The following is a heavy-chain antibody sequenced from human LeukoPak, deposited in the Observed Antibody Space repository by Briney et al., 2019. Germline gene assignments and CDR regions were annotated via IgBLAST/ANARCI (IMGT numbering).Heavy chain of an antibody. CDR1: GFTFSSYS. D-gene: IGHD2-2*01. Sequence: GGSLRLSCAASGFTFSSYSMNWVRQAPGKGLEWVSSISSSSSYIYYADSVKGRFTISRDNAKNSLYLQMNSLGAEDTAVYYCARGFCSSTSCPMGYWGQGTLVTVSS. V-gene: IGHV3-21*01. J-gene: IGHJ4*02. CDR3: ARGFCSSTSCPMGY. CDR2: ISSSSSYI.